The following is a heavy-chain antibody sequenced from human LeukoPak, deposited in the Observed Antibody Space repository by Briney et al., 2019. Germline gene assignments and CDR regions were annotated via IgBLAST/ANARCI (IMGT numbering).Heavy chain of an antibody. J-gene: IGHJ4*02. CDR1: GGSVSSGSYY. Sequence: SETLSLTCTVSGGSVSSGSYYWSWIRQPPGKGLEWIGFVYYTGSTNYNPSLKSRVTMSVYTSNSQFSLKLSSVTAADTAVYYCARQGLIVMAGEGDFDYWGQGTLVTVSS. V-gene: IGHV4-61*01. CDR3: ARQGLIVMAGEGDFDY. D-gene: IGHD5-24*01. CDR2: VYYTGST.